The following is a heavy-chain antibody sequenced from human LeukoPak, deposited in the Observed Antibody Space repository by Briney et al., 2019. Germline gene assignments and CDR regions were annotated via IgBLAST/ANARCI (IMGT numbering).Heavy chain of an antibody. CDR2: IIPIFGTA. J-gene: IGHJ3*02. CDR1: GYTFTSYD. CDR3: TRMYYYDSSGYLDYDAFDI. V-gene: IGHV1-69*05. D-gene: IGHD3-22*01. Sequence: ASVKVSCKASGYTFTSYDINWVRQAPGQGLEWMGGIIPIFGTANYAQKFQGRVTITTDESTSTAYMELSSLRSEDTAVYYCTRMYYYDSSGYLDYDAFDIWGQGTMVTVSS.